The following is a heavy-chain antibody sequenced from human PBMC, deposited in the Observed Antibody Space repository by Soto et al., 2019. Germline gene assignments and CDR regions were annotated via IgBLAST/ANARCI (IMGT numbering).Heavy chain of an antibody. D-gene: IGHD2-8*01. Sequence: ASVKVSCKASGYTFTSYAMHWVRQAPGQRLEWMGWINAGNGNTKYSQKFQGRVTITRDTSASTAYMELSSLRFEDTAVYYCARAFKWAPLFDDWGQGTLVTVPS. J-gene: IGHJ4*02. CDR2: INAGNGNT. CDR3: ARAFKWAPLFDD. V-gene: IGHV1-3*01. CDR1: GYTFTSYA.